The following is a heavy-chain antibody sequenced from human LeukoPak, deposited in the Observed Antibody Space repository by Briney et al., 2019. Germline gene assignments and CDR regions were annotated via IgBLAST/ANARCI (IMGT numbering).Heavy chain of an antibody. CDR2: ISSSGGNT. CDR1: GFTFSSYA. Sequence: GGSLRLSCSASGFTFSSYAMHWVRQAPGRGPEYVSGISSSGGNTYYADSVKGTFTISRDNSENTLYLQMRSLRAEDTAVYYCVKGRAMTKEYFDYWGQGTLVTVSS. J-gene: IGHJ4*02. D-gene: IGHD4-11*01. CDR3: VKGRAMTKEYFDY. V-gene: IGHV3-64D*06.